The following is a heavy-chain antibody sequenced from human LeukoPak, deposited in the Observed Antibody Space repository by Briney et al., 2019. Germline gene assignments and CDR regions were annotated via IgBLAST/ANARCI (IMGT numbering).Heavy chain of an antibody. J-gene: IGHJ4*02. CDR2: ISSSSSYI. CDR3: ARDLMSSGYYYDDY. V-gene: IGHV3-21*01. CDR1: GFTFSSYS. D-gene: IGHD3-22*01. Sequence: PGGSLRLSCAASGFTFSSYSMNWVRQAPGKGLEWVSSISSSSSYIYYADSVKGRFTISRDNAKNSLYLQMNSLRAEDTAVYYCARDLMSSGYYYDDYWGQGTLVTVSS.